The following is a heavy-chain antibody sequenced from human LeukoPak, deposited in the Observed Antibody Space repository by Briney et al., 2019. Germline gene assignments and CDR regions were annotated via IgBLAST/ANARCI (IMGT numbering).Heavy chain of an antibody. V-gene: IGHV3-23*01. D-gene: IGHD4-17*01. J-gene: IGHJ6*03. CDR1: VFTFSSYG. CDR2: ISGSGGST. CDR3: AKEYFRTVTTLAHYYYYMDV. Sequence: GGSLRLSCAASVFTFSSYGMSWVRQAPGKGLEWVSAISGSGGSTYYADSVKGRFTISRDNSKNTLYLQMNSLRAEDTAVYYCAKEYFRTVTTLAHYYYYMDVWGKGTTVTISS.